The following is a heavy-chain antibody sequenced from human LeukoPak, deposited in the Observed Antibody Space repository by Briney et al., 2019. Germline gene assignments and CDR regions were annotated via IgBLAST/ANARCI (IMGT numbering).Heavy chain of an antibody. J-gene: IGHJ4*02. CDR2: IISRSSFI. D-gene: IGHD3-22*01. Sequence: GGSLRLSCAAWGFTFSSYSMNGVRQAPGKGVEGVSSIISRSSFISYPDSVKGRFTISRDNAKNSLYLQMNSLRAEDTAVYYCARDSSGYLNDLDYWGQGTLVTVSS. V-gene: IGHV3-21*01. CDR3: ARDSSGYLNDLDY. CDR1: GFTFSSYS.